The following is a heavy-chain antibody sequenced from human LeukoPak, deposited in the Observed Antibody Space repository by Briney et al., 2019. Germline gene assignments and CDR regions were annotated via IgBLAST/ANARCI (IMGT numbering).Heavy chain of an antibody. CDR3: ARDDYGDYSPLGYYYGMDV. J-gene: IGHJ6*02. CDR2: ISSSSSTI. CDR1: GFTFSSYS. Sequence: GGSLRLSCAASGFTFSSYSMTWVRQAPGKGLEWVSYISSSSSTIYYADSVKGRFTISRDNAKNSLYLQMNSLRAEDTAVYYCARDDYGDYSPLGYYYGMDVWGQGTTVTVSS. V-gene: IGHV3-48*01. D-gene: IGHD4-17*01.